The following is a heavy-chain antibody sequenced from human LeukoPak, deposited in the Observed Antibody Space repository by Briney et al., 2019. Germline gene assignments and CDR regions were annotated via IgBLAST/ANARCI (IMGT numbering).Heavy chain of an antibody. Sequence: SVKVSCKASGGTFSSYAISWVRQAPGQGLEWMGGIIPIFGTANYAQKFQGRVTITTDESTSTAYMELSRLRSDDTAVYYCARENGSGSYQYTGPAFDPWGQGTLVTVSS. CDR3: ARENGSGSYQYTGPAFDP. J-gene: IGHJ5*02. CDR2: IIPIFGTA. V-gene: IGHV1-69*05. CDR1: GGTFSSYA. D-gene: IGHD3-10*01.